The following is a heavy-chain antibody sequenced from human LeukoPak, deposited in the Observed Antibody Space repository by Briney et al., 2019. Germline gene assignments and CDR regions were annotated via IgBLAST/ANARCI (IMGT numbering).Heavy chain of an antibody. CDR3: AKVWLHTDY. J-gene: IGHJ4*02. Sequence: GGSLRLSCAASGFTFSSYAMHWVRQAPGKGLEWVAVISYDGSNKYYADSVKGRFTISRDNSKNTLYLQMNSLRAEDTAVYYCAKVWLHTDYWGQGTLVTVSS. V-gene: IGHV3-30-3*01. CDR2: ISYDGSNK. D-gene: IGHD5-12*01. CDR1: GFTFSSYA.